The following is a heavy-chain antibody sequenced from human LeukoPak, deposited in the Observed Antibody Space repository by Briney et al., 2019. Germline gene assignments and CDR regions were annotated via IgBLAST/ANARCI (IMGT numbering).Heavy chain of an antibody. CDR3: ARGEGIAAAGYFDY. CDR2: INHSGST. Sequence: PSETLSITCAVYGGSFSGYYWSWIRQPPGKGLEWIGEINHSGSTNYNPSLKGRVTISVDTSKNQFSLKLSSVTAADTAVYYCARGEGIAAAGYFDYWGQGTLVTVSS. D-gene: IGHD6-13*01. V-gene: IGHV4-34*01. CDR1: GGSFSGYY. J-gene: IGHJ4*02.